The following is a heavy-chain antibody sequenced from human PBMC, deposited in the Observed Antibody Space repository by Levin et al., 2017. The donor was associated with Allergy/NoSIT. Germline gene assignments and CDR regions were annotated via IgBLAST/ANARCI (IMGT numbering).Heavy chain of an antibody. CDR2: ISTKTGIP. J-gene: IGHJ6*02. Sequence: ASVKVSCKASGYTFTNYAVNWLRQAPGQGPEWMGWISTKTGIPRYAQGFRGRFAFSLAPSFSTANLQISSLKAEDTAVYYCADDIEVAGSKAMDVWGQGTTVTVSS. CDR3: ADDIEVAGSKAMDV. V-gene: IGHV7-4-1*02. CDR1: GYTFTNYA. D-gene: IGHD6-19*01.